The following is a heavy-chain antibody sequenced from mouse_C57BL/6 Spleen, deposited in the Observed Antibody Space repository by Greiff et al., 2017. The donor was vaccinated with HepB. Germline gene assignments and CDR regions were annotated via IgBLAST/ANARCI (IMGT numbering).Heavy chain of an antibody. CDR3: ARGNSNYDFDH. D-gene: IGHD2-5*01. V-gene: IGHV1-55*01. CDR1: GYTFTSYW. Sequence: QVHVKQSGAELVKPGASVKMSCKASGYTFTSYWITWVKQRPGQGLEWIGDIYPGSGSTNYNEKFKSKATLTVDTSSSTAYMQLSSLTSEDSAVYYCARGNSNYDFDHWGQGTTLTVSS. J-gene: IGHJ2*01. CDR2: IYPGSGST.